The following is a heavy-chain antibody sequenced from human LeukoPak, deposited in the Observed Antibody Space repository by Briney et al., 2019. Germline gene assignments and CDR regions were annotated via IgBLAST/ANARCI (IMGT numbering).Heavy chain of an antibody. CDR1: GFTFDDYA. J-gene: IGHJ3*02. Sequence: GGSLRLSCAASGFTFDDYAMHWVRQAPGKGLEWVPGISWNSGSIGYADSVKGRFTIPRDNAKNSLYLQMNSLRAEDTALYYCAKAYCSGGSCYLYAFDIWGQGTMVTVSS. CDR2: ISWNSGSI. D-gene: IGHD2-15*01. V-gene: IGHV3-9*01. CDR3: AKAYCSGGSCYLYAFDI.